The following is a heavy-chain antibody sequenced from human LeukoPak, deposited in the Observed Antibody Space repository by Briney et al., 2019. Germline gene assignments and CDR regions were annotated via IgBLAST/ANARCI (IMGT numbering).Heavy chain of an antibody. CDR2: ISSSSSYT. D-gene: IGHD2-2*01. Sequence: PGGSLRLSCAASGFTFSDYYMSWIRQAPGKGLEWVSYISSSSSYTTYADSVKGRFTISRDNAKNSLYLQMNSLRAEDTAVYYCARDGALYCSSTSCPQGIGYNWFDPWGQGTLVTVSS. V-gene: IGHV3-11*05. CDR1: GFTFSDYY. CDR3: ARDGALYCSSTSCPQGIGYNWFDP. J-gene: IGHJ5*02.